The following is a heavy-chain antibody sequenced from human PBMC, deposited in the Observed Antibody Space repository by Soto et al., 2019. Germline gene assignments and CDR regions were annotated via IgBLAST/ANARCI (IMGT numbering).Heavy chain of an antibody. J-gene: IGHJ3*02. CDR3: ARGLSSSSWYSRDAFDI. CDR2: ISSSGGST. D-gene: IGHD6-13*01. CDR1: GFTFSSYS. V-gene: IGHV3-23*01. Sequence: GGSLRLSCAASGFTFSSYSMNWVRQAPGKGLEWVSAISSSGGSTYYADSVKGRFTISRDNSKNTLYLQMSSLRAEDTAVYYCARGLSSSSWYSRDAFDIWGQGTMVTVSS.